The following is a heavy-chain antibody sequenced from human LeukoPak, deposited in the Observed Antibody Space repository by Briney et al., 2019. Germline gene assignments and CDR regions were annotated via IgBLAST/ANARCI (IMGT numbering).Heavy chain of an antibody. CDR2: IKQDGSEK. CDR1: GFTFSSYW. Sequence: GGSLRLSCAASGFTFSSYWMSWVRQAPGKGLEWVANIKQDGSEKYYADSVKGRFTISRDNAKNSLYLQMNSLRAEDTAVYYCATQHTLWSPLDCWGQGTLVTVSS. V-gene: IGHV3-7*01. J-gene: IGHJ4*02. D-gene: IGHD3-10*01. CDR3: ATQHTLWSPLDC.